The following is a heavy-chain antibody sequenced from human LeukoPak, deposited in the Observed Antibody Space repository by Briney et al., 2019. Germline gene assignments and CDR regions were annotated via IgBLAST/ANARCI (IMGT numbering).Heavy chain of an antibody. D-gene: IGHD3-3*01. Sequence: ASVKVSCKASGYTFTSYAMNWVRQAPGQGLEWMGWINTNTGNPTYAQGFTGRFVFSLDTSVSTAYLQISSLKAEDTAVYYCARTGNYDFWSGYLKTIDYWGQGTLVTVSS. CDR2: INTNTGNP. CDR3: ARTGNYDFWSGYLKTIDY. CDR1: GYTFTSYA. V-gene: IGHV7-4-1*02. J-gene: IGHJ4*02.